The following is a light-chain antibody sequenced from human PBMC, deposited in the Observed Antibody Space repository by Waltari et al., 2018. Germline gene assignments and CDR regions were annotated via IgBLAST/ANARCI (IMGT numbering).Light chain of an antibody. V-gene: IGLV1-47*01. J-gene: IGLJ3*02. CDR3: AAWDDNLGGTWV. CDR2: RII. CDR1: RSNIGTNF. Sequence: QSALSQPPSASGTPGQRVTISCSGSRSNIGTNFVYWYQHLPGTAPKPPIHRIIHRPSGVPDRFSVSKSGTSASLDISGLRSEDEADYYCAAWDDNLGGTWVFGGGTKLTVL.